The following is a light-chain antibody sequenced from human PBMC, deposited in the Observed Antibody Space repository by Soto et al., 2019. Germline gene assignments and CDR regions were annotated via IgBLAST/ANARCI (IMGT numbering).Light chain of an antibody. V-gene: IGLV2-14*01. Sequence: QSALTQPASMSGSPGQSITISCTGTSSDIGGYNYVSWYQQHPGKAPKLIIYDVTKRPSGVSNRFSGSKSGNTASLTISGLQAEDEADYCCSSYTSSSTRGVFGGGTKLTVL. J-gene: IGLJ3*02. CDR2: DVT. CDR3: SSYTSSSTRGV. CDR1: SSDIGGYNY.